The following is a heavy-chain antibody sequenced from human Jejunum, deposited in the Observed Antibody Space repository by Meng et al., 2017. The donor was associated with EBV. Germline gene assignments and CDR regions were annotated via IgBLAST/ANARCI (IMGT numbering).Heavy chain of an antibody. D-gene: IGHD5-24*01. J-gene: IGHJ4*02. CDR3: ARDRGVEDY. V-gene: IGHV4-4*02. Sequence: HGQLAGSGPGPVKPSRTLSLTCPGAGGSISTDNWWSWVRQPPGKGLEYIGEIHHSGSTKYNPSLKSRVTISVDKSNNHFSLKLSSVTAADTAVYYCARDRGVEDYWGQGTLVTVSS. CDR1: GGSISTDNW. CDR2: IHHSGST.